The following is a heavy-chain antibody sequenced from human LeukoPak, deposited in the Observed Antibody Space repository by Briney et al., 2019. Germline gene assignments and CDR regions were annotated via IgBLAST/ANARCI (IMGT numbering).Heavy chain of an antibody. CDR1: GFTFSSYA. J-gene: IGHJ4*02. Sequence: GGSLRLSCAASGFTFSSYAMHWVRQAPGKGLEWVAVISYDGSNKYYADSVKGRFTISRDNSKNTLYLQMNGLRAEDTAVYYCASQSSSWYGDYWGQGTLVTVSS. V-gene: IGHV3-30*04. CDR2: ISYDGSNK. D-gene: IGHD6-13*01. CDR3: ASQSSSWYGDY.